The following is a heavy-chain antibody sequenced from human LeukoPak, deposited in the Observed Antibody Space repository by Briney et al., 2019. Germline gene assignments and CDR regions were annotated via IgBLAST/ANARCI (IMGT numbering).Heavy chain of an antibody. J-gene: IGHJ6*03. Sequence: GGSLRLSCAASGFTFSSYSMNWVRQAPGKGLEWVSSISSSGSYIYSADSVKGRFTIPRDNAKNSLYLQMNSLRAEDTAVYYCARDGIIAQKGRSPNNYYYMDVWGEGTTVTVSS. V-gene: IGHV3-21*01. D-gene: IGHD1-26*01. CDR1: GFTFSSYS. CDR2: ISSSGSYI. CDR3: ARDGIIAQKGRSPNNYYYMDV.